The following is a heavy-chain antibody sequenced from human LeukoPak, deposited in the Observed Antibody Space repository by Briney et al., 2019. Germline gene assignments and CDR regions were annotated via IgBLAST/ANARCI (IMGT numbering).Heavy chain of an antibody. CDR2: ISDTGNT. CDR3: AKAPVTTCRGAFCYPFDY. Sequence: GGSLRLSCAASGFTFSDYGMHWVRQAPGKGLEWVSAISDTGNTYHADSVKGRFTISRDSSKNTLFLQMNRLRPEDAAVYYCAKAPVTTCRGAFCYPFDYWGLGTLVTVSS. J-gene: IGHJ4*02. V-gene: IGHV3-23*01. D-gene: IGHD2-15*01. CDR1: GFTFSDYG.